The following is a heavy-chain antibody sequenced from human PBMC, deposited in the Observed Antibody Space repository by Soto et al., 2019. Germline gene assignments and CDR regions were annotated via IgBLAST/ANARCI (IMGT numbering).Heavy chain of an antibody. CDR2: ILVGGST. CDR3: AKATATGGGAFDI. CDR1: GFICTSYD. Sequence: VGSLRLSCAASGFICTSYDVSWVRQAPGKGLEWVSTILVGGSTHYEDSVKGRFTISRDRSKNTLYLQMNSLTAGDTAMYYCAKATATGGGAFDICGQGTMVTVSS. J-gene: IGHJ3*02. V-gene: IGHV3-23*01. D-gene: IGHD2-8*02.